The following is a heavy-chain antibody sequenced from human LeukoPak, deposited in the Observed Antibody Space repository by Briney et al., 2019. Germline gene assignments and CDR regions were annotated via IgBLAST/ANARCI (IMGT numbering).Heavy chain of an antibody. V-gene: IGHV4-59*01. CDR2: IYYSGST. D-gene: IGHD5-18*01. CDR3: ARGNGYNLY. CDR1: GGSISSYY. J-gene: IGHJ4*02. Sequence: SETLSLTCTVSGGSISSYYWSCVRQPPGKGLEWIGYIYYSGSTNYNPSLKSRVTMSVDTSKNQFSLKLSSVTAADTAVYYCARGNGYNLYWGQGTLVTVSS.